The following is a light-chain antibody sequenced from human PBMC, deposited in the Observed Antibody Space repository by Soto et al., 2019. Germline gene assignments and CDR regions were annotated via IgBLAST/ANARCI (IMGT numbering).Light chain of an antibody. CDR1: SSNIGRNP. Sequence: QSVLTQPPSASGTPGQRVTISCSGSSSNIGRNPVYWYQQVPGTAPKLLFYTNDQRPSGVPDRFSGSKSGTSASLAISGLRSEDEADSYCAAWDDSLSGPVFGGGTKLTVL. CDR3: AAWDDSLSGPV. J-gene: IGLJ3*02. CDR2: TND. V-gene: IGLV1-47*02.